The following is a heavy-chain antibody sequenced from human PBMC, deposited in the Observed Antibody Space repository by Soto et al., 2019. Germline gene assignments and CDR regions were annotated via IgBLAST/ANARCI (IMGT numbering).Heavy chain of an antibody. J-gene: IGHJ4*02. CDR3: AKDITFDSSAYDS. Sequence: EVQLLEAGGGLVQPGGSLRLSCAASGFTFSRFGMSWVRQASGKGLEWISGISGGGNPTYYSESVKGRFTISRDSAKNTLSLQMNSLRTEDTAVYYCAKDITFDSSAYDSWGQGTLVTVYS. V-gene: IGHV3-23*01. D-gene: IGHD3-22*01. CDR1: GFTFSRFG. CDR2: ISGGGNPT.